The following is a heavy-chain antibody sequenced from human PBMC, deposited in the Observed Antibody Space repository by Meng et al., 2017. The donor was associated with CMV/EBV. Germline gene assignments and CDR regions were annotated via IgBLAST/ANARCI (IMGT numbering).Heavy chain of an antibody. D-gene: IGHD2-2*01. Sequence: GESLKISCAASGFTFSSYWMSWVRQAPGKGLEWAANIKQDGSEKYYVDSVKGRFTISRDNAKNSLYLQMNSLRAEDTAVYYCARADIVVVPAARKVYYYYGMDVWGQGTTVTVSS. V-gene: IGHV3-7*01. CDR2: IKQDGSEK. J-gene: IGHJ6*02. CDR3: ARADIVVVPAARKVYYYYGMDV. CDR1: GFTFSSYW.